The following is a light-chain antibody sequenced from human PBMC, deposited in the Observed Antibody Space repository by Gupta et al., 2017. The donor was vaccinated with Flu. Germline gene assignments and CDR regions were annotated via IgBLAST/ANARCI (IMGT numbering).Light chain of an antibody. Sequence: TQSPGTLSVSPGERATLCCRASQSGSRSSLAGDQQKPGQAPRLLIYGASNRATGIQDRFSGSGAGTDFTRTSSRLEPEAFAGYYCQQYGTFGQGTKVEIK. CDR3: QQYGT. V-gene: IGKV3-20*01. J-gene: IGKJ1*01. CDR1: QSGSRSS. CDR2: GAS.